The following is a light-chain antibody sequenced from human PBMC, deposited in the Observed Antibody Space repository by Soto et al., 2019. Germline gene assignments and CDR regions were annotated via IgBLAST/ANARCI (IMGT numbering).Light chain of an antibody. Sequence: DIVLTQSPGTLSLSPGERATLSCRASQRINTVSLGCYHQKPGQAPRLLIYDSYSRTGGTPDRFSGSGSGTDFTLTISRLEPEDFAVYYCQHYGNSPYTFGQGTKLEIK. CDR3: QHYGNSPYT. CDR1: QRINTVS. J-gene: IGKJ2*01. CDR2: DSY. V-gene: IGKV3-20*01.